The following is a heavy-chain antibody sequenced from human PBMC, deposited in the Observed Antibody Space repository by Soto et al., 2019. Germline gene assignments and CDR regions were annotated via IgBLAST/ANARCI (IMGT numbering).Heavy chain of an antibody. Sequence: HVQLVQSGAEVKKPGASVKVSCKASGYTFSSYFITGVRQAPVQGLEWMGWIGADNGNTNYAQNPQGRVTMTTDTSTSTAYMELRSLRSDDTAVYYCARNLPPVDYWGQGTLVTVSS. CDR2: IGADNGNT. V-gene: IGHV1-18*01. J-gene: IGHJ4*02. CDR3: ARNLPPVDY. CDR1: GYTFSSYF.